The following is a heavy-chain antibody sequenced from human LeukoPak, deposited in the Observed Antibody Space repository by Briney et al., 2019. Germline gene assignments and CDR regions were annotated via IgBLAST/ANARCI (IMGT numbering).Heavy chain of an antibody. V-gene: IGHV4-59*08. CDR3: ARLDPTTYYYDSSGYLWCAFDI. CDR2: IYYSGST. CDR1: GGSISSYY. J-gene: IGHJ3*02. Sequence: SETLSLTRTVSGGSISSYYWSWIRQPPGKGLEWIGNIYYSGSTNYNPSLKSRVTISVDTSKNQFSLKLSSVTAADTAVYYCARLDPTTYYYDSSGYLWCAFDIWGQGTMVTVSS. D-gene: IGHD3-22*01.